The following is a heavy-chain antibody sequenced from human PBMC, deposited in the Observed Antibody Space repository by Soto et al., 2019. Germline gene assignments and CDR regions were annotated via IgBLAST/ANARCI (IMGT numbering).Heavy chain of an antibody. V-gene: IGHV3-11*06. CDR2: ISSNSNYK. J-gene: IGHJ4*02. Sequence: GGSLRLSCTASGFTFSDYYMSWIRQAPGKGLEWISYISSNSNYKNHADSVRGRFTISRDNAKNSLYLQMNGLRAEDTAVYYCARATGYYHTSGSDSWGQGTLVTVS. CDR3: ARATGYYHTSGSDS. D-gene: IGHD3-22*01. CDR1: GFTFSDYY.